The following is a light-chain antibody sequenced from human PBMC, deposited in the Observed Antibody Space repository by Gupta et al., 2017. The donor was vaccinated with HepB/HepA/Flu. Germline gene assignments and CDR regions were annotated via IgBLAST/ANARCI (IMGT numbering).Light chain of an antibody. J-gene: IGKJ5*01. V-gene: IGKV1-16*02. CDR3: QQYNSYPIT. CDR1: QGISNS. CDR2: TAS. Sequence: DIQMTQSPSSLSASVGDRVTITCRASQGISNSLAWFQRKPGLAPKSLISTASSLHTGVPSKFSVSGSGTEFTLTISSLQPEDSATYYCQQYNSYPITFGQGTRLEIK.